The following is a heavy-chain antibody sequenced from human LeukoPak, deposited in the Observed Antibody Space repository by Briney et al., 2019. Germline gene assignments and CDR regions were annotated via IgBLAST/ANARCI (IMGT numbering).Heavy chain of an antibody. CDR2: IWSGGNKD. CDR1: GFSFSGYG. Sequence: GGSLRLSCEASGFSFSGYGMHWIRQAPGKGLEWVALIWSGGNKDFYADSVRGRFAISRDNGRSTLYLDMNSLRDDDTGVCYCAREVARGYGMDVWGQGTAVIVSS. D-gene: IGHD3-10*01. CDR3: AREVARGYGMDV. V-gene: IGHV3-33*01. J-gene: IGHJ6*02.